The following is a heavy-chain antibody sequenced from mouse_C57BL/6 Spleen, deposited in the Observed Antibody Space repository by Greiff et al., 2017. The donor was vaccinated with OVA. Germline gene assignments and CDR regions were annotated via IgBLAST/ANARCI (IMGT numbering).Heavy chain of an antibody. Sequence: VKLMESGAELVRPGASVTLSCKASGYTFTDYEMHWVKQTPVHGLEWIGAIDPETGGTAYNQKFKGKAILTADKSSSTAYMELRSLTSEDSAVYYCTRDPTTTAYFDYWGQGTTLTVSS. CDR2: IDPETGGT. V-gene: IGHV1-15*01. D-gene: IGHD1-2*01. CDR1: GYTFTDYE. CDR3: TRDPTTTAYFDY. J-gene: IGHJ2*01.